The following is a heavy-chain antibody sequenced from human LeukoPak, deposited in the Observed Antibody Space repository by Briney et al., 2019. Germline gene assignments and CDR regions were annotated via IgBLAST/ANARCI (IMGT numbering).Heavy chain of an antibody. D-gene: IGHD3-10*02. Sequence: PGRSLRLSCAASGFTFSSYAMHWVRQAPGKGLEWVAVISYDGSNKYYADSVKGRFTISRDNSKNTLYLQMNSLRAEDTAVYYCARAAALWSGGYAFDIWGQGTMVTVSS. V-gene: IGHV3-30-3*01. CDR1: GFTFSSYA. CDR3: ARAAALWSGGYAFDI. J-gene: IGHJ3*02. CDR2: ISYDGSNK.